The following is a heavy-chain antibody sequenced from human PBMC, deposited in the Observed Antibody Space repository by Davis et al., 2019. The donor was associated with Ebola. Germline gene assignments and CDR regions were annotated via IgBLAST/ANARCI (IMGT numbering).Heavy chain of an antibody. D-gene: IGHD6-19*01. CDR3: AKSGTSSGWYTHYYYYYYMDV. J-gene: IGHJ6*03. V-gene: IGHV3-30*18. CDR1: GFTFSSYG. Sequence: PGGSLRLSCAASGFTFSSYGMHWVRQAPGKGLEWVAVISYDGSNKYYADSVKGRFTISRDNSKNTLYLQMNSLRAEDTAVYYCAKSGTSSGWYTHYYYYYYMDVWGKGTTVTVSS. CDR2: ISYDGSNK.